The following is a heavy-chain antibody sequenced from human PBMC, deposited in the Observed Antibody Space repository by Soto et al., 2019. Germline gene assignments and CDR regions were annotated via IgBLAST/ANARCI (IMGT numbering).Heavy chain of an antibody. CDR3: ARGRYYDSSGYYGY. J-gene: IGHJ4*02. Sequence: PSETLSLTCTVSGGSISSGDYYWRWIRQPPGKGLEWIGYIYYSGSTYYNPSLKSRVTISVDTSKNQFSLKLSSVAAADTAVYYCARGRYYDSSGYYGYWGQGTLVTSPQ. CDR1: GGSISSGDYY. D-gene: IGHD3-22*01. CDR2: IYYSGST. V-gene: IGHV4-30-4*01.